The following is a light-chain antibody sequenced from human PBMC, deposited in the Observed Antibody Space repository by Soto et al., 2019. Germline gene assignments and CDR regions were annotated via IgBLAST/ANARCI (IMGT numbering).Light chain of an antibody. Sequence: RLTQSPSSLSASVGDTVTISCRASQDISTYLAWYQQKPGKAPTLLIFGASSLHNGVPPRFAGSGSGSEVTLTINRLQPDDFATYFCQHYTLYSAPFGQGTRV. V-gene: IGKV1-5*01. CDR3: QHYTLYSAP. J-gene: IGKJ5*01. CDR1: QDISTY. CDR2: GAS.